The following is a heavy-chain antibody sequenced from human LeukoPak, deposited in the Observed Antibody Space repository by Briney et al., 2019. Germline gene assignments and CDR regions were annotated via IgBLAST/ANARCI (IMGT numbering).Heavy chain of an antibody. CDR2: IKQDGSEK. CDR3: AREYEYSSSWYATDY. CDR1: GFTFSSYW. D-gene: IGHD6-13*01. Sequence: GGSLRLSCAASGFTFSSYWMSWVRQAPGKGLEWVANIKQDGSEKYYVDSVKGRFTISRDNAKNSLYLQMNSLRAEDTTVYYCAREYEYSSSWYATDYWGQGTLVTVSS. J-gene: IGHJ4*02. V-gene: IGHV3-7*01.